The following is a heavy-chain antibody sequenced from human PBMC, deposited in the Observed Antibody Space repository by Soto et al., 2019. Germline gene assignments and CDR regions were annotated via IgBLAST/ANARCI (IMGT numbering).Heavy chain of an antibody. CDR3: ARTLVGATPADY. Sequence: QVQLVQSGAEVKKPGASVKVSCKASGYTFTSYAMHWVRQAPGQRLEWMGWINAGNGNTKYSQKFQGRVTITRDTSASTAYMELSSLRTEDTAVYYCARTLVGATPADYWGQGTLVTVSS. J-gene: IGHJ4*02. D-gene: IGHD1-26*01. CDR1: GYTFTSYA. CDR2: INAGNGNT. V-gene: IGHV1-3*01.